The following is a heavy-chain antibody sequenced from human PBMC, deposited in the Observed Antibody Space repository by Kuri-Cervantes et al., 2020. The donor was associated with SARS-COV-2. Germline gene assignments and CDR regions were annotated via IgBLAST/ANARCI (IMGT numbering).Heavy chain of an antibody. CDR3: ARQSRGATDTVTTDYYYYGMDV. Sequence: KVSCKGSGDSFTSYWIGWVRQMPGKGLEWMGSIYPVDSDTRYSPSFQGQVTISADKSISTAYLQWSSLKASDTAMYYCARQSRGATDTVTTDYYYYGMDVWGQGITVTVSS. CDR1: GDSFTSYW. CDR2: IYPVDSDT. V-gene: IGHV5-51*01. J-gene: IGHJ6*02. D-gene: IGHD4-17*01.